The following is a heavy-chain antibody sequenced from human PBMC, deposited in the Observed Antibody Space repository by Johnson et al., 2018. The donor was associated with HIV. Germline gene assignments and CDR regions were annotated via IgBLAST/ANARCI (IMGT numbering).Heavy chain of an antibody. CDR1: GFIIDDYG. J-gene: IGHJ3*02. D-gene: IGHD2-15*01. V-gene: IGHV3-66*01. CDR3: AREAYCSGGSCYDAFDI. Sequence: VQLVESGGGVVRPGGSLRLSCAASGFIIDDYGMSWVRQAPGKGLEWVPVIYSGGSTYYADSVKGRFTISRDNSKNTLYLQMNSLRAEDTAVYYCAREAYCSGGSCYDAFDIWGQGTMVTVSS. CDR2: IYSGGST.